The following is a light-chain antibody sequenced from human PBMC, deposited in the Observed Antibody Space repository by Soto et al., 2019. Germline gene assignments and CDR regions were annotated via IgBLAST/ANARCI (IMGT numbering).Light chain of an antibody. J-gene: IGLJ3*02. CDR1: SSNIGRNY. Sequence: QSVLTQPPSASGTPGQRVTISCFGSSSNIGRNYPYWFQQLPGTAPKLLIYRNDQRPSGVPDRFSGSKSGTSASLAISGLRSEDETDYYCAAWDDSLSAWVFGGGTQLTVL. CDR2: RND. CDR3: AAWDDSLSAWV. V-gene: IGLV1-47*01.